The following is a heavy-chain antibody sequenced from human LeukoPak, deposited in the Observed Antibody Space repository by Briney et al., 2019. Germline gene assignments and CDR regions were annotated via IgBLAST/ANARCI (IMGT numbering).Heavy chain of an antibody. CDR1: GVSFSGYY. D-gene: IGHD5-18*01. V-gene: IGHV4-34*01. Sequence: SETLSLTCAVYGVSFSGYYLSWIRQPPGKGLEWIGEINHSGSTNYNPSLKSRLTISVNTPKNQFSLKVSSVTAADTAVYCCAITDTAVGAANFDYWGQGTLVTVSS. CDR3: AITDTAVGAANFDY. J-gene: IGHJ4*02. CDR2: INHSGST.